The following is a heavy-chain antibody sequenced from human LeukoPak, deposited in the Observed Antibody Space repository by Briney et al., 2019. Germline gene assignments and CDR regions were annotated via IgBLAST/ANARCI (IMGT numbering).Heavy chain of an antibody. CDR1: GFTFSSYA. V-gene: IGHV3-30*04. Sequence: GGSLTLSCAASGFTFSSYAMHWVRHPPGKGLDWEAVISYDGSNKYYADSVKGRFTISRDNSKNTLYLQMNSLRAEDTAVYYCAGGVVVPAAMPADYWGQGTLVTVSS. CDR3: AGGVVVPAAMPADY. J-gene: IGHJ4*02. CDR2: ISYDGSNK. D-gene: IGHD2-2*01.